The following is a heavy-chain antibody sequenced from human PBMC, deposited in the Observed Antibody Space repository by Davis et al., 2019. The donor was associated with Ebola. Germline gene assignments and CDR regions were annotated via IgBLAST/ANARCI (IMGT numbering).Heavy chain of an antibody. CDR3: ASSGSLIGY. Sequence: GESLKISCAASGFTFSSYGMHWVRQAPGKGLEWVAVIWYDGSNKYYADSVKGRFPISRDNSKNTLYLQMNSLRAEDTAVYYCASSGSLIGYWGQGTLVTVSS. J-gene: IGHJ4*02. V-gene: IGHV3-33*01. D-gene: IGHD3-10*01. CDR2: IWYDGSNK. CDR1: GFTFSSYG.